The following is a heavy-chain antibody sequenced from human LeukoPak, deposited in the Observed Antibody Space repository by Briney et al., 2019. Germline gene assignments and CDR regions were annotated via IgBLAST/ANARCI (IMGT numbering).Heavy chain of an antibody. CDR3: ARGIAVASAADAFGI. D-gene: IGHD6-19*01. V-gene: IGHV4-34*01. CDR2: INHSGST. CDR1: GGSFSGYY. Sequence: SETLSLTCAVYGGSFSGYYWSWIRQPPGKGLEWIGEINHSGSTNYNPSLKSRVTISVDTSKNQFSLKLSSVTAADTAVYYCARGIAVASAADAFGIWGQGTMVTVSS. J-gene: IGHJ3*02.